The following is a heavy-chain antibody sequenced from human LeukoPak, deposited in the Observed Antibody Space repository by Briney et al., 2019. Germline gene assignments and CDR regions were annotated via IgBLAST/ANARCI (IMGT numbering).Heavy chain of an antibody. J-gene: IGHJ4*02. V-gene: IGHV3-48*02. D-gene: IGHD7-27*01. CDR3: ARDFNWGFDY. CDR1: GFTFSSYS. Sequence: GGSLRLSCAASGFTFSSYSMNWVRQAPGKGLEWVSYISSSGSNIYQADSVKGRFTISRDNAKNSLFLQMNSLRDEDTAVYYCARDFNWGFDYWGQGTLVTVSS. CDR2: ISSSGSNI.